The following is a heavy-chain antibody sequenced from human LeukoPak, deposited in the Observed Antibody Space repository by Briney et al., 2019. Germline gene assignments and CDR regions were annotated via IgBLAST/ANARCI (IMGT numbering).Heavy chain of an antibody. CDR2: VSGSGGST. CDR3: AKCFSGYYFDY. D-gene: IGHD6-19*01. Sequence: GGSLRLSCAASGFTFSSYAMSWVRQAPGEGLEWVSAVSGSGGSTYYADSVKGRFTISRDNSKNTLYLQMNSLRAEDTAVYYCAKCFSGYYFDYWGQGTLVTVSS. V-gene: IGHV3-23*01. CDR1: GFTFSSYA. J-gene: IGHJ4*02.